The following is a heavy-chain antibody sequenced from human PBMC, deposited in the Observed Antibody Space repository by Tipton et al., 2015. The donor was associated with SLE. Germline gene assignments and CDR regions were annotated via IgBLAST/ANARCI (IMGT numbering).Heavy chain of an antibody. CDR3: ARRYSTSRRYYYYMDV. CDR1: GDSVSSYY. Sequence: TLSLTCTVSGDSVSSYYWSWIRQPPGKGLEWIGCVSYSGSTNYNPSLRSRVTISIDTSRNQFSLKLSSVTAADTAVYYCARRYSTSRRYYYYMDVWGNGTTVTVSS. CDR2: VSYSGST. D-gene: IGHD3-10*01. V-gene: IGHV4-59*02. J-gene: IGHJ6*03.